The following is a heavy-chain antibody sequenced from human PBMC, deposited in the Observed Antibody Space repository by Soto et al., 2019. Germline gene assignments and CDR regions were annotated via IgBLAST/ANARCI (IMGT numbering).Heavy chain of an antibody. D-gene: IGHD3-3*01. V-gene: IGHV1-18*01. Sequence: QVQLVQSGAEVKKPGASVKVSCKASGYTFTSYGISWVRQSPGQGLERMGWISAYNGNTNYAQKLQARVTMTTDTSTSTDYMELRSLRSDDTAVYYCARGGMSGPNGDYYDMDVWGKGTTVTVSS. CDR3: ARGGMSGPNGDYYDMDV. CDR2: ISAYNGNT. J-gene: IGHJ6*03. CDR1: GYTFTSYG.